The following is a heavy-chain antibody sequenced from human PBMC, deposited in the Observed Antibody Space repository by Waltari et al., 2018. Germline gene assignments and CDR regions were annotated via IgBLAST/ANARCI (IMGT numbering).Heavy chain of an antibody. CDR1: GGTFSSYA. V-gene: IGHV1-69*01. D-gene: IGHD2-2*01. CDR3: ARDHCSSTSCFGPYYYGMDV. Sequence: QVQLVQSGAEVKKPGSSVKVSCKASGGTFSSYAISWVRQAPGQGLEWMGGTIPTLGTANYAQKFQGRVTITADESTSTAYMELSSPRSEDTAVYYCARDHCSSTSCFGPYYYGMDVWGQGTTVTVSS. CDR2: TIPTLGTA. J-gene: IGHJ6*02.